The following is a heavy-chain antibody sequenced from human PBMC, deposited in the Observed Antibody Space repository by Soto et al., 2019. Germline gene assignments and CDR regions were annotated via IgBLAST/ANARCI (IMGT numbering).Heavy chain of an antibody. D-gene: IGHD4-17*01. V-gene: IGHV1-2*04. CDR1: GYTFTGYY. CDR3: ATDYGGNPATY. CDR2: INPNSGGT. J-gene: IGHJ4*02. Sequence: GASVKVSCKASGYTFTGYYMHWVRQAPGQGLEWMGWINPNSGGTNYAQKFQGWVTMTRDTSISTAYMELRRLRSDDTAVYYCATDYGGNPATYWGQGTLVTVSS.